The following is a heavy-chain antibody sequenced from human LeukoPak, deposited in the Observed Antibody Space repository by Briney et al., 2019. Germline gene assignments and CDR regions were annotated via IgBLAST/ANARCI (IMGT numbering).Heavy chain of an antibody. D-gene: IGHD4-11*01. CDR1: GFTFSSYS. J-gene: IGHJ5*02. Sequence: GGSLRLSCAASGFTFSSYSMNWVRQAPGKGLEWVAYITSRSGTRFYADSVKGRFTISRDNAENSMYLQMNNLRVEDTAVYYCARLAIRGIDFCNPEFDPWGQGTLVTVSS. CDR3: ARLAIRGIDFCNPEFDP. CDR2: ITSRSGTR. V-gene: IGHV3-48*01.